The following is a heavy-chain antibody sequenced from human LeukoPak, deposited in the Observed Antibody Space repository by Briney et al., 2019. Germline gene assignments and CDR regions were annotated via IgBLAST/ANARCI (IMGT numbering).Heavy chain of an antibody. CDR1: GYTFTSYD. Sequence: ASVKVSCKASGYTFTSYDINWVRQATGQGLEWMGWMNPNSGNTGYAQKFQGRVTMTRNTSISTAYMELSSLRSEDTAVYYCAKASNYGSGSYYPQGVDYWGQGTLVTVSS. CDR3: AKASNYGSGSYYPQGVDY. V-gene: IGHV1-8*01. CDR2: MNPNSGNT. J-gene: IGHJ4*02. D-gene: IGHD3-10*01.